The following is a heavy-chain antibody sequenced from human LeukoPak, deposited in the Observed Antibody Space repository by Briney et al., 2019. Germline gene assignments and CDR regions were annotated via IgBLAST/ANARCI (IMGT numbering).Heavy chain of an antibody. CDR3: ARSGYTLRFLEWLFFDY. CDR2: ISSNGGST. V-gene: IGHV3-64*01. Sequence: GGSLRLSCAASGFTFSSYAMHWVRQAPGKGLEYVSAISSNGGSTYYANSVKGRFTISRDSSKNTLYLQMGSLRAEDMAVYYCARSGYTLRFLEWLFFDYWGQGTLVTVSS. J-gene: IGHJ4*02. D-gene: IGHD3-3*01. CDR1: GFTFSSYA.